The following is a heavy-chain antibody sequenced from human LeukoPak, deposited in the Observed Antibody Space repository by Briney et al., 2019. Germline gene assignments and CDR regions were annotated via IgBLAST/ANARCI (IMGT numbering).Heavy chain of an antibody. J-gene: IGHJ1*01. D-gene: IGHD3-22*01. CDR1: GFTFSSYA. V-gene: IGHV3-15*01. CDR3: TTDRYYDNSELQFQH. Sequence: AGGSLRLSCAASGFTFSSYAMSWVRQAPGKGLEWLGRIKRETDGGTIDYAAPVKGRFTISRDDSRNTLYLQMDSLKIEDTAVYYCTTDRYYDNSELQFQHWGQGTLVTVSS. CDR2: IKRETDGGTI.